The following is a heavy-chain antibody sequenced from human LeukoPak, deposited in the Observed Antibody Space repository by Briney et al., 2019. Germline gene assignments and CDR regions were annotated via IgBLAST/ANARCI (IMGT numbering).Heavy chain of an antibody. CDR1: GGSISSYY. D-gene: IGHD3-22*01. V-gene: IGHV4-39*01. Sequence: SETLSLTCTVSGGSISSYYWSWIRQPPGKGLEWIGSIYYSGSTYYNPSLKSRVTISVDTSKNQFSLKLSSVTAADTAVYYCARLEDYYDSSGYSPPFDPWGQGTLVTVSS. CDR3: ARLEDYYDSSGYSPPFDP. CDR2: IYYSGST. J-gene: IGHJ5*02.